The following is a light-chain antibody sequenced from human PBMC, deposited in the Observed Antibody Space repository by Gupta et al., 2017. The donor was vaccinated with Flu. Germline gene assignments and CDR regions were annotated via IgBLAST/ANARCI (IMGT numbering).Light chain of an antibody. V-gene: IGLV1-40*01. CDR1: STNVGAGYD. J-gene: IGLJ1*01. Sequence: QSVLTQPPSVSGAPGPRVTIPCTGGSTNVGAGYDVHWYQQLPGPAPKLLIYGNSNRPSGVPDRFSGSKSGTSASLAITGLQAEDEADYYCQSYDNSLSGYVFGTGTKVTVL. CDR3: QSYDNSLSGYV. CDR2: GNS.